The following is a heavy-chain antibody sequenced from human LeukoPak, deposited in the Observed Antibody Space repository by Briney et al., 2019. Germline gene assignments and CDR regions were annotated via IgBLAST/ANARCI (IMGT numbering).Heavy chain of an antibody. Sequence: GESLRLSCAASAFILSSYSMTWVRQAPGKGMEWVSFIRSGSTVTYYADSVKGRFTISRDNAKNSLYLQMNSLRVEDTAVYYCARSIAVGGTARFDYWGQGTLVIVSS. V-gene: IGHV3-21*01. D-gene: IGHD6-19*01. CDR2: IRSGSTVT. CDR1: AFILSSYS. CDR3: ARSIAVGGTARFDY. J-gene: IGHJ4*02.